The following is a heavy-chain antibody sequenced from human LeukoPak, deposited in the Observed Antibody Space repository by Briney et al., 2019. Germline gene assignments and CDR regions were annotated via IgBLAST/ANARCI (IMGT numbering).Heavy chain of an antibody. CDR3: ARVGHNWFDP. CDR2: IYHSGRT. V-gene: IGHV4-4*02. J-gene: IGHJ5*02. D-gene: IGHD1-26*01. CDR1: GGFISSPNW. Sequence: SETLSLTCAVSGGFISSPNWWTWVRQPPGKGLEWIGEIYHSGRTNSNPSLESRVIMSVDKSKNQFSLKLTSVTAADTAVYYCARVGHNWFDPWGQGTLVTVSS.